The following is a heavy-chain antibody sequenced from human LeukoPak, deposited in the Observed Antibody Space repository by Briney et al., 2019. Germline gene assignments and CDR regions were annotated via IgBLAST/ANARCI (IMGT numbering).Heavy chain of an antibody. Sequence: GGSLRLSCAASGFTFSSYWMSWVRQAPGKGLEWVANIRQDGSEKYYVDSVKGRFTISRDNAKNSLYLQMNSLRAEDTAVYYCARDLYRIVVVPHYFDYWGQGTLVTVSS. V-gene: IGHV3-7*01. CDR2: IRQDGSEK. D-gene: IGHD3-22*01. CDR1: GFTFSSYW. CDR3: ARDLYRIVVVPHYFDY. J-gene: IGHJ4*02.